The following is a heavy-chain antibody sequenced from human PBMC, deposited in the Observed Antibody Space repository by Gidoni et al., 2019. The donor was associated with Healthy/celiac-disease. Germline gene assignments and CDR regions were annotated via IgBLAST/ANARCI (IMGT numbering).Heavy chain of an antibody. CDR3: ARRSGYYYGAFDI. CDR2: ISYDGSNK. V-gene: IGHV3-30-3*01. D-gene: IGHD3-22*01. CDR1: GFTFSSYA. Sequence: QVQLVEPGGGVVQPGRSLRLSCAASGFTFSSYAMHWVRQAPGKGLEWVAVISYDGSNKYYADSVKGRFTISRDNSKNTLYLQMNSLRAEDTAVYYCARRSGYYYGAFDIWGQGTMVTVSS. J-gene: IGHJ3*02.